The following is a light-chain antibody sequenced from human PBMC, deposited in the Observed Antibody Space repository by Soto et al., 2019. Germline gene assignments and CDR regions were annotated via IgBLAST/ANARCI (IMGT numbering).Light chain of an antibody. CDR2: GAS. Sequence: VVMTQSPATLSVSPGERATLSCRASQSVSSNLAWYQQRPGQAPRLLIYGASTRATGIPARFSGSGSGTECALTISSLQSEDFAGYYCQQFNNWPLDPMYTFGQGTKLEIK. V-gene: IGKV3-15*01. J-gene: IGKJ2*01. CDR1: QSVSSN. CDR3: QQFNNWPLDPMYT.